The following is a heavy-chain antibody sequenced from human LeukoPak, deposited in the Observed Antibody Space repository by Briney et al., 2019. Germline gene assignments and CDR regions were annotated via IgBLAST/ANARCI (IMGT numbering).Heavy chain of an antibody. D-gene: IGHD3-10*01. CDR1: GFTFSSYA. V-gene: IGHV3-23*01. CDR2: ISGSGGST. Sequence: SGGSLRLSCAASGFTFSSYAMSWVRQAPGKGLEWVSAISGSGGSTYNADSVKGRFTISRDNSKNTLYLQMNSLRAEDTAVYYCAKDISFGEYHDYWGQGTLVTVSS. J-gene: IGHJ4*02. CDR3: AKDISFGEYHDY.